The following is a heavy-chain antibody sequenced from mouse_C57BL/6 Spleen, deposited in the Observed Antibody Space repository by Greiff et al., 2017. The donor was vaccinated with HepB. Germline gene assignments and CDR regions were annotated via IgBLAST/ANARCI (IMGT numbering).Heavy chain of an antibody. D-gene: IGHD1-1*01. CDR3: ARDYYGSSFIDY. Sequence: VQLQQSGAELVKPGASVKISCKASGYAFSSYWMNWVKQRPGKGLEWIGQIYPGDGVTNYNGKFKGKATLTADKSSSTAYMQLSSLTSEDSAVYFCARDYYGSSFIDYWGQGTTLTVSS. CDR1: GYAFSSYW. V-gene: IGHV1-80*01. J-gene: IGHJ2*01. CDR2: IYPGDGVT.